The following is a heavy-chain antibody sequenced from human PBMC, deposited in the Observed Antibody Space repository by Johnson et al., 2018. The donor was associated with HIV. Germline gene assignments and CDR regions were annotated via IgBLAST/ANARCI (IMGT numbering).Heavy chain of an antibody. CDR3: AKLQWAWGAAFDV. CDR2: INSDGSST. V-gene: IGHV3-74*01. CDR1: GFTFSSYW. J-gene: IGHJ3*01. Sequence: VQLVESGGGLVQTGGSLRLSCAASGFTFSSYWMYWVRQAPGKGLVWVSRINSDGSSTSYADSVKGRFTISRDNSKNTLYLQMNSLRAEDTAVYYCAKLQWAWGAAFDVWGQGTMVTVSS. D-gene: IGHD1-26*01.